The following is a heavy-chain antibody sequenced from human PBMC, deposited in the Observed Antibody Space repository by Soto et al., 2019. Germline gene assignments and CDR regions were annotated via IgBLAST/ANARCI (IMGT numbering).Heavy chain of an antibody. CDR3: ASCGYCSSTSCPN. J-gene: IGHJ4*02. D-gene: IGHD2-2*03. CDR2: INSDGSST. CDR1: GFTFSSYW. Sequence: GGSLRLSCAASGFTFSSYWMHWVRQAPGKGLVWVSRINSDGSSTSYADSVKGRFTISRDNAKNTLYLQMNSLRAEDTAVYYCASCGYCSSTSCPNWGQETLVTVSS. V-gene: IGHV3-74*01.